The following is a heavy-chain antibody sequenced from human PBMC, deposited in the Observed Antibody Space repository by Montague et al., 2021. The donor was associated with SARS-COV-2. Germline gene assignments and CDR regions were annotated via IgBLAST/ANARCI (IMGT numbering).Heavy chain of an antibody. CDR1: GGSISSSSYY. CDR3: ARHYGVVVPAAIYYYYGMDV. J-gene: IGHJ6*02. D-gene: IGHD2-2*02. CDR2: IYYSGST. Sequence: SETLSLTCTVSGGSISSSSYYWGWIRQPPGKGLEWIGSIYYSGSTYYNPSLKSRVTISVDTSKNQFSLKLSSVTTADTAVYYCARHYGVVVPAAIYYYYGMDVWGQGTTATVSS. V-gene: IGHV4-39*01.